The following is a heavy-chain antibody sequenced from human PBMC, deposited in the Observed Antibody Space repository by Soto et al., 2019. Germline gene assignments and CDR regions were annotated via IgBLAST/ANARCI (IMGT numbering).Heavy chain of an antibody. J-gene: IGHJ4*02. CDR3: AKWGGGGSDY. D-gene: IGHD1-26*01. CDR2: INEDGSER. V-gene: IGHV3-7*01. Sequence: GGSLRLSCAASGFTFTSYYMSWVRQAQGKGLGWVANINEDGSERYYVDSVKGRFTVSRDNAKNSLYLQMNSLRAEDTAIYYCAKWGGGGSDYWGQGSLATVSS. CDR1: GFTFTSYY.